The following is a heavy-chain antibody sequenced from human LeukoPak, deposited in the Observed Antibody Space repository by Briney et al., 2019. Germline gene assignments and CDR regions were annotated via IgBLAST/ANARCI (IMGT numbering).Heavy chain of an antibody. V-gene: IGHV4-34*01. Sequence: SETLSLTCAVYGGSFSGYYWSWIRQPPGKGLEWIGEINHSGSTNYNPSLKSRVTISVDTSKNQFSLKLSSVTAADTAVYYCASPYIVVVPAAIGGLGYWGQGTLVTVSS. J-gene: IGHJ4*02. CDR3: ASPYIVVVPAAIGGLGY. D-gene: IGHD2-2*02. CDR2: INHSGST. CDR1: GGSFSGYY.